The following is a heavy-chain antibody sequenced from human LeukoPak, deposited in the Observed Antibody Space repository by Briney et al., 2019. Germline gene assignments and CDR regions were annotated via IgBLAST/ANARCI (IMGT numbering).Heavy chain of an antibody. CDR2: ISTYNGDT. CDR3: ARKRGGCYPD. D-gene: IGHD2-15*01. J-gene: IGHJ4*02. CDR1: GYTFTHFD. Sequence: GASVKVSCKASGYTFTHFDISWVRQAPGQGLEWMGRISTYNGDTYYAQNLQGRVTVTTDTSTRTAYMELKSLTSDDTAVYYCARKRGGCYPDWGQGTLVTVSS. V-gene: IGHV1-18*01.